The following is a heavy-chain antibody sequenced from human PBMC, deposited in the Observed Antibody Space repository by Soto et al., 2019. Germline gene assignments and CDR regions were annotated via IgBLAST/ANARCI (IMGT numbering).Heavy chain of an antibody. V-gene: IGHV4-4*02. Sequence: QVQLQESGPGLVKPSGTLSLTCAVSGGSISSSHWWTWVRQSPGKGLEYIGEISHSGTSNSNPSLKSRVTLSVDRSKNHFSLTLTSVTAADTAVYYCARVVLSITRGAFDAWGQGTPFSVSS. D-gene: IGHD1-20*01. CDR1: GGSISSSHW. J-gene: IGHJ3*01. CDR2: ISHSGTS. CDR3: ARVVLSITRGAFDA.